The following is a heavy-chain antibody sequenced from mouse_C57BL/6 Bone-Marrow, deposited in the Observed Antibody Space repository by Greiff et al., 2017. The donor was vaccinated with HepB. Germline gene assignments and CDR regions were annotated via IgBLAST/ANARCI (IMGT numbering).Heavy chain of an antibody. V-gene: IGHV1-64*01. D-gene: IGHD1-1*01. J-gene: IGHJ2*01. CDR3: ARDPVTTVVEGYYFDY. Sequence: QVQLQQPGAELVKPGASVKLSCKASGYTFTSYWMHWVKQRPGQGLEWIGMIHPNSGSTNYNEKFKSKATLTVDKSSSTAYMQLSSLPSEDSAVYYCARDPVTTVVEGYYFDYWGQGTTLTVSS. CDR2: IHPNSGST. CDR1: GYTFTSYW.